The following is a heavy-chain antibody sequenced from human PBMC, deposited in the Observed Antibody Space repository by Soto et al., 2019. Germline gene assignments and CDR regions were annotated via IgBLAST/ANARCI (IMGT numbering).Heavy chain of an antibody. Sequence: EVQLLESGGGLVQPGGSLRLSCAASGFTFSTYAMSWVRQAPGKGLEWVSAISRNGDSTYYADSVKGRFTISRDDSKNTRYLQTNRLSAEDTAVYYGAAVGGDCSGGACDGGCAMDVWGQGTTVTVSS. CDR2: ISRNGDST. V-gene: IGHV3-23*01. CDR3: AAVGGDCSGGACDGGCAMDV. D-gene: IGHD2-15*01. CDR1: GFTFSTYA. J-gene: IGHJ6*02.